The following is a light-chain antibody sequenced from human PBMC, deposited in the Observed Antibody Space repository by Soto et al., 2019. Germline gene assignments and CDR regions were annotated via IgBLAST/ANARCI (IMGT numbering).Light chain of an antibody. CDR2: DAS. J-gene: IGKJ1*01. V-gene: IGKV1-5*01. CDR3: QHYNSYSGT. CDR1: QSISNW. Sequence: DIQMTQSPSTLSASVGDRVTITCRASQSISNWLAWYHQKPGKAPKLLIYDASSLESGVPSRFSGSGSGTEFTLTISSLQPDDFAAYYCQHYNSYSGTFGQGTNVEIK.